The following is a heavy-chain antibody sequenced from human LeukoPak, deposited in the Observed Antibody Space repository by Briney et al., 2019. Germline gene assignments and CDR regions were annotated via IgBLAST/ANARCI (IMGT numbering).Heavy chain of an antibody. CDR2: INPNSGGT. Sequence: ASVKVSCKASGYTFTGYCIHWVRQAPGQGLEWMGWINPNSGGTNYARKFQGRVTMTRDTSISTAYMELSGLRSDDTAVYYCARDRGYSYGNYFDYWGQGTLVTVSS. J-gene: IGHJ4*02. D-gene: IGHD5-18*01. CDR3: ARDRGYSYGNYFDY. CDR1: GYTFTGYC. V-gene: IGHV1-2*02.